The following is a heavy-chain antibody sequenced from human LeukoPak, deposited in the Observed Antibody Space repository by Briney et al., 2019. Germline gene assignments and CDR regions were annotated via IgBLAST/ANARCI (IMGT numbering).Heavy chain of an antibody. V-gene: IGHV1-46*01. CDR3: ARKRLRYCSSTSCPSGGYGMDV. J-gene: IGHJ6*02. CDR2: INPSGGST. CDR1: AYTFTSCY. D-gene: IGHD2-2*01. Sequence: ASVKVSCKASAYTFTSCYMHWVRQAPGQGLEWMGIINPSGGSTSYAQKFQGRVTMTRDTSTSTVYMELSSLRSEDTAVYYCARKRLRYCSSTSCPSGGYGMDVWGQGTTVTVSS.